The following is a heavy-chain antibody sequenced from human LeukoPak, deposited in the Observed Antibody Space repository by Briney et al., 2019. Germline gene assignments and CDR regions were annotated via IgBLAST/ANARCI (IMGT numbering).Heavy chain of an antibody. V-gene: IGHV4-34*01. J-gene: IGHJ4*02. Sequence: PSETLSLTCAVYGGSFSGYYWSWIRQPPGKGLEWIGEINHSGSTNYNPSLKSRVTISVDTSKNQFSLKLSSVTAADTAVYYCAGPSGYSYGAFDYWGQGTLVTVSS. CDR2: INHSGST. CDR1: GGSFSGYY. CDR3: AGPSGYSYGAFDY. D-gene: IGHD5-18*01.